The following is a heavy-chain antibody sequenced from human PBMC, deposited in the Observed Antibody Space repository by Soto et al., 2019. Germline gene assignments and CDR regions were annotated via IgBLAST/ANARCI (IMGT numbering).Heavy chain of an antibody. D-gene: IGHD6-19*01. V-gene: IGHV3-30-3*01. CDR2: ISYDGSNK. CDR1: GFTFSSYA. CDR3: ARAVSIAGAGYFDY. Sequence: QVQLVESGGGVVQPGRSLRLSCAASGFTFSSYAMHWVRQAPGKGLEWVAVISYDGSNKYYADSVKGRFTISRDNSKNTLYRQMNSLRAEDTAVYYCARAVSIAGAGYFDYWGQGTLVTVSS. J-gene: IGHJ4*02.